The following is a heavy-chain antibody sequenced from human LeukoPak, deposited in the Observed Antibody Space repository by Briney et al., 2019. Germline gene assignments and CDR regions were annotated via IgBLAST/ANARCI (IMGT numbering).Heavy chain of an antibody. J-gene: IGHJ5*02. V-gene: IGHV3-11*05. CDR1: GFTFSDYY. CDR3: VREGGYGSGRGWFDP. Sequence: GGSLRLSCAASGFTFSDYYMTWIRQAPGKGLEWVSYXSSSSSYTEYADSVKGRFTISRDNAKNSVYLQMNSLRADDTAVYYCVREGGYGSGRGWFDPWGQGTLVTVSS. CDR2: XSSSSSYT. D-gene: IGHD3-10*01.